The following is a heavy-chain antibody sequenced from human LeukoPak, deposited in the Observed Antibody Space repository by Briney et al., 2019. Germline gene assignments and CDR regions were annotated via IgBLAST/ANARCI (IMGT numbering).Heavy chain of an antibody. CDR3: ARGSPRLGVVTINFDY. Sequence: GGSLRLSCAASGFTFSSYDMRWVRQATGKGLEWVSAIGTAGDTYYPGSVKGRFTISRENAKNSLYLQMNSLRAGDTAVYYCARGSPRLGVVTINFDYWGQGTLVTVSS. D-gene: IGHD3-3*01. CDR2: IGTAGDT. CDR1: GFTFSSYD. V-gene: IGHV3-13*01. J-gene: IGHJ4*02.